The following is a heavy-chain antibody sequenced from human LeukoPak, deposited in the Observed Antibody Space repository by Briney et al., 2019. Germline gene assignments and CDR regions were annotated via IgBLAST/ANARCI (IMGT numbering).Heavy chain of an antibody. CDR1: GGAISSYY. J-gene: IGHJ4*02. CDR2: IYTSGST. V-gene: IGHV4-4*07. D-gene: IGHD6-13*01. Sequence: SETLSLTCTVSGGAISSYYWSWIRQPAGKGLEWIGRIYTSGSTNYNPSLKSRVTMSVDTSKNQFSLKLSSVTAADTAVYYCARVGYSSSWYQGFDYWGQGTLVTVSS. CDR3: ARVGYSSSWYQGFDY.